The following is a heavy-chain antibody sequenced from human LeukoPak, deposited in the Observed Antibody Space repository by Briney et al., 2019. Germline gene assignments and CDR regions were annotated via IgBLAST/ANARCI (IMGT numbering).Heavy chain of an antibody. V-gene: IGHV3-23*01. Sequence: PGGSLRLSCAASGFTFSSYGMHWDRQAPGKGLEWVSTLSDTGGKTYYADSVKGRFTISRDNSKNTLYLQMNSLRAEDTAVYYWAKVGLRLGGDYWGQGTLVTVSS. J-gene: IGHJ4*02. CDR1: GFTFSSYG. CDR2: LSDTGGKT. CDR3: AKVGLRLGGDY. D-gene: IGHD5-12*01.